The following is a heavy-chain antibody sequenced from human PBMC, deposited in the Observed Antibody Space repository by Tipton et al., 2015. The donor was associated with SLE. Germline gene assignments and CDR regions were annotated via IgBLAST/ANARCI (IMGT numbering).Heavy chain of an antibody. CDR1: GPGDYMRSDYVN. CDR2: INHTEGT. CDR3: VRLRSKVLVDY. J-gene: IGHJ4*02. V-gene: IGHV4-39*07. Sequence: TLSLTCSVSGPGDYMRSDYVNWAWIRQPPGKGLEWIGEINHTEGTRYNPSLKSRVTMSLDSSTKQFSLEVRSVTAADTAVYYCVRLRSKVLVDYWGQGTLVTVSS.